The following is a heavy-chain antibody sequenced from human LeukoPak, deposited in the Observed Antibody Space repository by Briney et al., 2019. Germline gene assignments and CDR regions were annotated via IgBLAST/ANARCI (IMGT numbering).Heavy chain of an antibody. CDR1: GGSFSGYY. Sequence: SETLSLTCAVYGGSFSGYYWSWIRQPPGKGLEWIGEINHSGSTNYNPSLKSRVTISVDTSKNQFSLKLSSVTAADTAVFYRARGLLRYYGSGPGYWGQGTLVTVSS. D-gene: IGHD3-10*01. CDR3: ARGLLRYYGSGPGY. CDR2: INHSGST. J-gene: IGHJ4*02. V-gene: IGHV4-34*01.